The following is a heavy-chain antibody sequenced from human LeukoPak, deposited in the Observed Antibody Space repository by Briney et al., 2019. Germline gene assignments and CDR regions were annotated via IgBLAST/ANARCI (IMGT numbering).Heavy chain of an antibody. V-gene: IGHV3-33*01. CDR3: ARDQRITTFVQNYFDY. J-gene: IGHJ4*02. CDR1: GFTFSNYG. D-gene: IGHD3-3*01. CDR2: IWYDGTNK. Sequence: PGGSLRLSCAASGFTFSNYGMHWVRQAPGKGLEWVALIWYDGTNKYYGDSVKGRFTISRDNSKNTLYLQMNSLRADDTAVYYCARDQRITTFVQNYFDYWGQGTLVTVSS.